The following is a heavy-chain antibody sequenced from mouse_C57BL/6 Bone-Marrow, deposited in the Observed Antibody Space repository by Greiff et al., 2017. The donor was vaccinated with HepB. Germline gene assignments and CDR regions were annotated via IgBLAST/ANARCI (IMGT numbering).Heavy chain of an antibody. J-gene: IGHJ1*03. Sequence: EVKLVESGGGLVKPGGSLKLSCAASGFTFSDYGMHWVRQAPEKGLEWVAYISSGSSTIYYADTVKGRFTISRDNAKNTLFLQMTSLKSEDTAMYYCESDYCCSSYWYFDVWGTGTTVTVSS. CDR2: ISSGSSTI. CDR3: ESDYCCSSYWYFDV. V-gene: IGHV5-17*01. CDR1: GFTFSDYG. D-gene: IGHD1-1*01.